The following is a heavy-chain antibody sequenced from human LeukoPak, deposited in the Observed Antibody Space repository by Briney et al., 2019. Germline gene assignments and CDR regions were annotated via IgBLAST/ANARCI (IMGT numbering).Heavy chain of an antibody. CDR3: AKNRGIGSADWFDR. V-gene: IGHV3-23*01. Sequence: GGSLRLSCSASGFLFSNYSMSWVRQAPGKGLEWISALSWSGRTNYYADSVRRRFPISRDNSGHTLYLQMNSLAAEDTALYYCAKNRGIGSADWFDRWGQRSLVTV. CDR1: GFLFSNYS. CDR2: LSWSGRTN. D-gene: IGHD2-2*01. J-gene: IGHJ5*02.